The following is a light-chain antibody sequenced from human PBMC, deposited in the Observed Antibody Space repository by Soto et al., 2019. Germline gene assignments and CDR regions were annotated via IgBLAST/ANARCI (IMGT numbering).Light chain of an antibody. CDR2: EGS. V-gene: IGLV2-23*01. J-gene: IGLJ1*01. CDR3: CSYAGSSTYYV. Sequence: QSALTQPASVSGSPGQSITISCSGTSSDVGSYNLVSWYQQHPGKAPKVMIYEGSKRPSGVSNRFSGSKSGSTASLTISGLQAEDEADYYCCSYAGSSTYYVFGTGTKVTVL. CDR1: SSDVGSYNL.